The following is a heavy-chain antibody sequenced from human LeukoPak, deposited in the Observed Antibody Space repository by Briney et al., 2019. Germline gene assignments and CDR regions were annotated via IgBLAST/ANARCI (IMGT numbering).Heavy chain of an antibody. J-gene: IGHJ4*02. CDR1: GFTFSSYN. CDR3: ARGGSGLDY. V-gene: IGHV3-21*01. D-gene: IGHD2-21*01. Sequence: GGSLRLSCAASGFTFSSYNMNWVRQAPGKGLEWVSSISSSSNYIYYADSVKGRFTISRDNAKNSLYLQMNSLRVEGTAVYYCARGGSGLDYWGQGTLVTVSS. CDR2: ISSSSNYI.